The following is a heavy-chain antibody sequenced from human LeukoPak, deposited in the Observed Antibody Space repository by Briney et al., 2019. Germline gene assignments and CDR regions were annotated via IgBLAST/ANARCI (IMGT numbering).Heavy chain of an antibody. CDR3: AREIYSSGTP. J-gene: IGHJ5*02. Sequence: GGSLRLSCAASGFTSSSYWMSWVRQAPGKGLEWVANIKQDGSEKYYVDSVKGRFTISRDNAKNSLYLQMNSLRAEDTAVYYCAREIYSSGTPWGQGTLVTVSS. V-gene: IGHV3-7*01. CDR1: GFTSSSYW. CDR2: IKQDGSEK. D-gene: IGHD6-19*01.